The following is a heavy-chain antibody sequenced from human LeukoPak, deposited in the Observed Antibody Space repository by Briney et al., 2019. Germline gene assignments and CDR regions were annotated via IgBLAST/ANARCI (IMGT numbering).Heavy chain of an antibody. CDR1: GFTFDDYG. CDR2: INWNGGST. D-gene: IGHD2-2*02. CDR3: ARAYGYCSSTSCYNAFDI. V-gene: IGHV3-20*04. J-gene: IGHJ3*02. Sequence: RSGGSLRLSCAASGFTFDDYGMSWVRQAPGKGLEWVSGINWNGGSTGYTDSVKGRFTISRDNAKNSLYLQMNSLRAEDTALYYCARAYGYCSSTSCYNAFDIWGPGTMVTVSS.